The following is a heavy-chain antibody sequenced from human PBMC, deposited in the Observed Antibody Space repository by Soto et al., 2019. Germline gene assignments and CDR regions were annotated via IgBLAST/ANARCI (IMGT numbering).Heavy chain of an antibody. Sequence: PSETLRLTYAVYGGSFSGYYWSWIRQPPGKGLEWIGEINHSGSTNYNPSLKSRVTISVDTSKNQFSLKLSPVTAADTAVYFCARGLIVYCRGGTCYGKALLHWGHGTLLTGS. J-gene: IGHJ4*01. V-gene: IGHV4-34*01. D-gene: IGHD2-15*01. CDR3: ARGLIVYCRGGTCYGKALLH. CDR2: INHSGST. CDR1: GGSFSGYY.